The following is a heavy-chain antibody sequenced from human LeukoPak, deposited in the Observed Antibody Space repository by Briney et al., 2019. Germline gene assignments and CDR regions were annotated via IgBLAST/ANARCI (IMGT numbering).Heavy chain of an antibody. J-gene: IGHJ4*02. D-gene: IGHD5-24*01. CDR2: ISSSGRII. CDR3: ARANYCFDY. Sequence: GGSLRLSCAVSGFTFSSYEMNWVRQAPGKGLEWVSYISSSGRIIYFADSVKGRFTISRDNAKNSLYLQMNSLRDEDSAVYYCARANYCFDYWGQGTLVTVSS. CDR1: GFTFSSYE. V-gene: IGHV3-48*03.